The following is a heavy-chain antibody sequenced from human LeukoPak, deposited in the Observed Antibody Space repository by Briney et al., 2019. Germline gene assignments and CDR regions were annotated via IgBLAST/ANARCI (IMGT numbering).Heavy chain of an antibody. CDR2: INWNGGST. D-gene: IGHD2-2*02. V-gene: IGHV3-20*04. CDR1: GFTFDDYG. CDR3: AQMGYCSSTSCYTGFDY. J-gene: IGHJ4*02. Sequence: GGSLRLSCAASGFTFDDYGMSWVRQAPGKGLEWVFGINWNGGSTGYADSVKGRFTISRDNAKNSLYLQMNSLRAEDTALYYCAQMGYCSSTSCYTGFDYWGQGTLVTVSS.